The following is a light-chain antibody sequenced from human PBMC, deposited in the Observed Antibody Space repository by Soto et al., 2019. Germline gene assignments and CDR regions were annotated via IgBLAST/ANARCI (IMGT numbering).Light chain of an antibody. CDR2: DAS. CDR1: QTISTW. V-gene: IGKV1-5*01. J-gene: IGKJ2*01. Sequence: ESRMTQDRPSVAAAVGDGVGSTCRAIQTISTWMAWYQQKPGKAPKLLVYDASTLQSGVASRFSGSVSGTEFTLIISGLQPDDSSTSYCQQYTTPNNPSMFAEGTKVDIK. CDR3: QQYTTPNNPSM.